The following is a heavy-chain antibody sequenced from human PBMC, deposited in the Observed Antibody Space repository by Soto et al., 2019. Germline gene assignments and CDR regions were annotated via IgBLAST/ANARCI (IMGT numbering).Heavy chain of an antibody. J-gene: IGHJ6*02. D-gene: IGHD6-13*01. V-gene: IGHV3-49*03. CDR2: IRSKAYGGTT. Sequence: SLRLSCTASGFTFGDYAMSWFRQAPGKGLEWVGFIRSKAYGGTTEYAASVKGRFTISRDDSKSIAYLQMNSLKTEDTAVYYCTRDAGYSSSWEPSYGMDVWGQGTTVNVSS. CDR1: GFTFGDYA. CDR3: TRDAGYSSSWEPSYGMDV.